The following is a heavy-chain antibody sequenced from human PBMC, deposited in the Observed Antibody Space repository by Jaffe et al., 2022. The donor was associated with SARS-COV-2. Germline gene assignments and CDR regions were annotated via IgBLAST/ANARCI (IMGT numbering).Heavy chain of an antibody. Sequence: QLQLQESGPGLVKPSETLSLTCTVSGGSISSSGYYWGWIRQPPGKGLEWIGNVYYSGDAFYNPSLKSRVTISVDTSKNQFSLKLTPVTAADTAVYYCARLGPGYTYGFGIWGQGTLVTVSS. J-gene: IGHJ4*02. CDR2: VYYSGDA. D-gene: IGHD5-18*01. V-gene: IGHV4-39*01. CDR3: ARLGPGYTYGFGI. CDR1: GGSISSSGYY.